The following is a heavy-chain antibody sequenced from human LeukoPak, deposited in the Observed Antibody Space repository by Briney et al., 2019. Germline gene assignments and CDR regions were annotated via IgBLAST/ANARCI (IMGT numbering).Heavy chain of an antibody. CDR3: ARASEGYSSSWYTDY. CDR2: ISSSSSYI. Sequence: GGSLRLSCAASGFTFSSYSMNWVRQAPGKGLEWVSSISSSSSYIYYADSVKGRFTISRDNAKNSLYLQMNSLRAEDTAVYYCARASEGYSSSWYTDYWGQGTLVTVSS. V-gene: IGHV3-21*01. CDR1: GFTFSSYS. D-gene: IGHD6-13*01. J-gene: IGHJ4*02.